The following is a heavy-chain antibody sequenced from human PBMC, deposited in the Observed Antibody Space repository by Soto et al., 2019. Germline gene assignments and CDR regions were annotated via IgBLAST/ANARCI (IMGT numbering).Heavy chain of an antibody. CDR2: INHSGST. D-gene: IGHD6-25*01. CDR3: ARDGSAYFDY. CDR1: GGSFSGYY. V-gene: IGHV4-34*01. J-gene: IGHJ4*02. Sequence: SETLSLTCAVYGGSFSGYYWNWIRQPPGKGLEWIGEINHSGSTNYNPSLKSRVTISVDTSKNQFSLKLSSVTAADTAVYYCARDGSAYFDYWGQGTLVTVSS.